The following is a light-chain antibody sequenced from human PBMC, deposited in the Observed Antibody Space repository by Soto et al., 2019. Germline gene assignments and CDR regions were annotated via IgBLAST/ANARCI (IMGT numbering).Light chain of an antibody. CDR3: CSYTSSSTLVV. V-gene: IGLV2-14*01. CDR2: DVS. CDR1: SSDVGGYNY. Sequence: QSALTQPASVSGSPGQSITISCTGTSSDVGGYNYVSWYQQHPGKAPKLMIYDVSNRPSGVSNRFSGSKSGNTASLTISGLPAEDEADYYCCSYTSSSTLVVFGGGTTLTVL. J-gene: IGLJ2*01.